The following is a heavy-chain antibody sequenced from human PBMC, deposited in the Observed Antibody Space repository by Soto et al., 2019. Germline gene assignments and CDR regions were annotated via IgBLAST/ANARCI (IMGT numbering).Heavy chain of an antibody. V-gene: IGHV1-3*01. CDR1: GYTFTSYA. CDR2: INAGNGNT. D-gene: IGHD3-22*01. CDR3: AREGPSSGYSLDY. J-gene: IGHJ4*02. Sequence: ASVKVSCKASGYTFTSYAMHWVRQAPGQRLEWMGWINAGNGNTKYSQKFQGRVTITRDTSASTAYMELSSLRSEDTAVYYCAREGPSSGYSLDYWGQGTLVTVSS.